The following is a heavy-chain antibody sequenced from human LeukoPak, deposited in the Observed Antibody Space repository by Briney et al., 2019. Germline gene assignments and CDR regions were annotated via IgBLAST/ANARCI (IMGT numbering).Heavy chain of an antibody. Sequence: GGSLRLSCAASGFTFSSYAMNWVRQAPDKGLEWVSAISGSDGSTYYADSVKGRFTISRDDSQNTLYLQMNSLSAEDTAVYYCAKVETSGGANCYALDYWGQGTLVTVSS. J-gene: IGHJ4*02. D-gene: IGHD2-2*01. CDR2: ISGSDGST. V-gene: IGHV3-23*01. CDR1: GFTFSSYA. CDR3: AKVETSGGANCYALDY.